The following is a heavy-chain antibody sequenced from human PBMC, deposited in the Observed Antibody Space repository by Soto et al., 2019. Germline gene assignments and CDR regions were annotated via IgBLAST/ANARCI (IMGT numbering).Heavy chain of an antibody. CDR3: ASGAGYSYIYI. J-gene: IGHJ4*02. Sequence: QVQLVQSGAEVKKSGASVKVSCKASGYTFTSYAMHWVRQALGQRLEWMGWINAGKGNPKYSQKFQGRVTKTRDTPASTVYMELGTLRSYDTAVYYCASGAGYSYIYIWGQGTLVTVSS. V-gene: IGHV1-3*01. CDR1: GYTFTSYA. D-gene: IGHD5-18*01. CDR2: INAGKGNP.